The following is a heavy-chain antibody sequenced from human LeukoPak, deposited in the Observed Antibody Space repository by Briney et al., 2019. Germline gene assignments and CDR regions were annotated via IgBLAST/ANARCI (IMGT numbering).Heavy chain of an antibody. V-gene: IGHV3-9*01. CDR3: VRDTKDY. J-gene: IGHJ4*02. CDR1: GFTFDDYA. CDR2: ISWNSGSI. Sequence: PGGSLRLSCAASGFTFDDYAMHWVRQAPGKGLEWVSGISWNSGSIGYADSGKGRFTISRDNAKNSLYLQMNSLRAEDAAVYYCVRDTKDYWGQGTLVTVSS.